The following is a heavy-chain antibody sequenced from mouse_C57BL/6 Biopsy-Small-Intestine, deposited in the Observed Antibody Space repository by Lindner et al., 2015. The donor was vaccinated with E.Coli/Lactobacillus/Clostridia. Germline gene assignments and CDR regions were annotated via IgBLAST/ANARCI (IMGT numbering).Heavy chain of an antibody. CDR3: ARGTRLDY. V-gene: IGHV1-82*01. J-gene: IGHJ2*01. CDR1: GYAFSSSW. CDR2: IYPGDGDT. Sequence: VQLQESGPELVKPGASMKISCKASGYAFSSSWMNWVKQRPGKGLEWIGRIYPGDGDTNYNGKFKGKATLTADKSSSTAYMQLSSLTSEDSAVYFCARGTRLDYWGQGTTLTVSS. D-gene: IGHD3-3*01.